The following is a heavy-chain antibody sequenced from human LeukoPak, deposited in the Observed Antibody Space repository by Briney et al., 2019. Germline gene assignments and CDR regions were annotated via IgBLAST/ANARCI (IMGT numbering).Heavy chain of an antibody. Sequence: PGGSPRLSCAVSEFTFSHFAMHWVRQAPGKGLEWVAVVSSHGNDGYYADSVKGRFTISRDNSKNTLYLQIDSLRAEDTAIYYCTRDAYNFNDFDYWGQGTLVTVSS. CDR3: TRDAYNFNDFDY. J-gene: IGHJ4*02. CDR1: EFTFSHFA. V-gene: IGHV3-30*01. CDR2: VSSHGNDG. D-gene: IGHD5-24*01.